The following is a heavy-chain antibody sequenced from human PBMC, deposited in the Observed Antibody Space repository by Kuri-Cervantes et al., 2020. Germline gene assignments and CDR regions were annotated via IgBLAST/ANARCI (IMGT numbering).Heavy chain of an antibody. D-gene: IGHD2-15*01. Sequence: SETLSLTCAVYGGSFSGYYWGWIRQPPGKGLEWIGEINHSGSTNYNPSLKSRVTISVDTSKNQFSLKLSSVTAADTAVYYCARVGPYCSGGSCYPYFDYWGQGTLVTVSS. CDR1: GGSFSGYY. J-gene: IGHJ4*02. CDR3: ARVGPYCSGGSCYPYFDY. V-gene: IGHV4-34*01. CDR2: INHSGST.